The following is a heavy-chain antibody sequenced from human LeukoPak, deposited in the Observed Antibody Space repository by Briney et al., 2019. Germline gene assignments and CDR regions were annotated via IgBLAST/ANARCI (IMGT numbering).Heavy chain of an antibody. CDR2: INHSGST. Sequence: KTSETLSLTCAVYGGSFSGYYWSWIRQPPGRGLEWIGEINHSGSTNYNPSLKSRVTISVDTSKNQFSLKLSSVTAAGTAVYYCARVTRTYYYGSGIDYWGQGTLVTVSS. V-gene: IGHV4-34*01. CDR1: GGSFSGYY. CDR3: ARVTRTYYYGSGIDY. D-gene: IGHD3-10*01. J-gene: IGHJ4*02.